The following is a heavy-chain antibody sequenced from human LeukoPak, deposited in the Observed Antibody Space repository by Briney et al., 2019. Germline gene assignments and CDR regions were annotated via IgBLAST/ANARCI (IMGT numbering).Heavy chain of an antibody. D-gene: IGHD3-3*01. J-gene: IGHJ5*02. CDR2: IFYGGNT. V-gene: IGHV4-59*12. CDR1: DGSISSFY. CDR3: ASGTIFGVIAPSSFHR. Sequence: PSETLSLTCTVSDGSISSFYWTWIRQSPGKGLEWIAYIFYGGNTNYNPSLKSRVTMSMDTSKNQFSLKLTSVTAADTAAYYCASGTIFGVIAPSSFHRWGRGALVTVSS.